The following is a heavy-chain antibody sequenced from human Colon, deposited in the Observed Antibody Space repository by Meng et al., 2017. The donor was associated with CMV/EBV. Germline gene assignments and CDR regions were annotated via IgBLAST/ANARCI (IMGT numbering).Heavy chain of an antibody. V-gene: IGHV3-7*01. D-gene: IGHD2-2*01. CDR2: MNQDGSEK. CDR3: GRDGSVYCRSGSCYHGYYYGVDV. CDR1: GFTFSSYW. J-gene: IGHJ6*02. Sequence: GESLKISCAASGFTFSSYWMNWVRQVPGKGLEWVASMNQDGSEKYYVDSAKGRFTISRDNAKNSLYVQMNSLSAEDTAVYYCGRDGSVYCRSGSCYHGYYYGVDVWGQGTTVTVSS.